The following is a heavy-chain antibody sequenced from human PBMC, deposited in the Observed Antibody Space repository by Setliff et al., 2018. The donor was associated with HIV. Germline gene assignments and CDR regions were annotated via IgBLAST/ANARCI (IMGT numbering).Heavy chain of an antibody. V-gene: IGHV4-34*01. Sequence: LSLTCAVYGGSFPAYYWNWIRQPPGKGLEWIGEINYEGDTTYNPSLKSRVNMFIDTSKKQFSLKLTSVIAADTAVYYCATSTVAGLFDYWGQGALVTVSS. CDR3: ATSTVAGLFDY. J-gene: IGHJ4*02. CDR1: GGSFPAYY. D-gene: IGHD6-19*01. CDR2: INYEGDT.